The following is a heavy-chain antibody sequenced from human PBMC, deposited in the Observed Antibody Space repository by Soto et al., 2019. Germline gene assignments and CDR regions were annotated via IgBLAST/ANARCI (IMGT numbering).Heavy chain of an antibody. CDR2: INPGDCDT. J-gene: IGHJ6*02. D-gene: IGHD3-9*01. CDR1: GYSFSSYW. V-gene: IGHV5-51*01. CDR3: AGHSPRPLLYFYVDRENFYYYYVMAF. Sequence: PGESLRISCKGSGYSFSSYWMGWVRQMPGKGLEWMGIINPGDCDTRYRASFKGQVTISGDKAISTAYLQRSSLKAADTAMYYCAGHSPRPLLYFYVDRENFYYYYVMAFWAQGPSVPVSS.